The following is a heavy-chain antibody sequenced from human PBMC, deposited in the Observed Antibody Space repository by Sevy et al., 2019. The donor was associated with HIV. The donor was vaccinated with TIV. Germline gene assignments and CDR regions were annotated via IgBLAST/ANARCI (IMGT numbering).Heavy chain of an antibody. CDR2: ISYDGINK. J-gene: IGHJ6*02. V-gene: IGHV3-30-3*01. CDR3: ARDSNSGYYYYYAMDV. Sequence: GESLKISCAASGFIFSNYAMHWVRQAPGKGLELVAVISYDGINKYYADSVKGRFTISRDNSKNTLYVQMNSLRAEDTAVYYCARDSNSGYYYYYAMDVWGQGTTVTVSS. D-gene: IGHD1-26*01. CDR1: GFIFSNYA.